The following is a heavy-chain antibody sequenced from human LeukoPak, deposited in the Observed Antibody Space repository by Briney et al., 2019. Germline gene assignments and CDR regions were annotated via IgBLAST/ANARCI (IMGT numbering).Heavy chain of an antibody. CDR2: IKQDGSEK. D-gene: IGHD3-10*01. J-gene: IGHJ6*02. CDR3: ARLAMVRGNGMDV. Sequence: GGSLRLSCAASEFIFSSYWMSWVRQAPGKGLEWVANIKQDGSEKYYVDSAKGRFTISRDNAKNSLYLQMNSLRAEDTAVYYCARLAMVRGNGMDVWGQGTTVTVSS. CDR1: EFIFSSYW. V-gene: IGHV3-7*01.